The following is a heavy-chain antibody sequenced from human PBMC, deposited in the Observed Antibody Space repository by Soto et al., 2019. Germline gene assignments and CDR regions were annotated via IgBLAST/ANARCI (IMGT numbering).Heavy chain of an antibody. CDR2: IIPIFGTA. J-gene: IGHJ4*02. CDR3: ATASGHYYDSSGSVPPPPDY. V-gene: IGHV1-69*12. Sequence: QVQLVQSGAEVKKPGSSVKVSCKASGGTFSSYAISWVRQAPGQGLEWMGGIIPIFGTANYAQKFQGRVTITADESTSTAYMGLSSLRSEDTAVYYCATASGHYYDSSGSVPPPPDYWGQGTLVTVSS. D-gene: IGHD3-22*01. CDR1: GGTFSSYA.